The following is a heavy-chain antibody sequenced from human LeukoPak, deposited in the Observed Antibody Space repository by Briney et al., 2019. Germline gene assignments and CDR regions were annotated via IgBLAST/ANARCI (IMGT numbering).Heavy chain of an antibody. J-gene: IGHJ3*02. Sequence: GGSLRLSCAASGFTLSSYSMNWVRQAPGKGLEWVSYISSSSSTIYYADSVKGRFTISRDNAKNSLYLQMNSLRAEDTAVYYCARPGPDAFDIWGQGTMVTVSS. CDR2: ISSSSSTI. CDR1: GFTLSSYS. V-gene: IGHV3-48*01. CDR3: ARPGPDAFDI.